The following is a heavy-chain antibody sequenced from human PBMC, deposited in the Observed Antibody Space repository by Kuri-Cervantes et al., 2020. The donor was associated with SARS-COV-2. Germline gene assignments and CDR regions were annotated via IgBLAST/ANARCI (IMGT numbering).Heavy chain of an antibody. CDR3: AKVGQQLVPDWFDP. Sequence: GESLKISCAASGFTFDDYGMNWVRQAPGKGLEWVSGINWNGGSTYYADSVKGRFTISRDNAKNSLYLQMNSLRAEDTAVYYCAKVGQQLVPDWFDPWGQGTLVTVSS. D-gene: IGHD6-13*01. V-gene: IGHV3-20*04. CDR2: INWNGGST. CDR1: GFTFDDYG. J-gene: IGHJ5*02.